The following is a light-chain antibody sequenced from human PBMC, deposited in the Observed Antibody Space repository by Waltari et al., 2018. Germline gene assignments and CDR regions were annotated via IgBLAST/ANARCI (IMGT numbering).Light chain of an antibody. V-gene: IGKV4-1*01. CDR3: QQYYSTPQT. J-gene: IGKJ1*01. CDR1: QTILYTSNNKSY. CDR2: WAS. Sequence: DVVMPQSPDSLAVSLGERASIHCKSSQTILYTSNNKSYLAWYQQKPGQPPKLLIYWASTRESGVPDRFSGSGSGTDFTLTISSLQAEDVAVYYCQQYYSTPQTFGQGTKVEIK.